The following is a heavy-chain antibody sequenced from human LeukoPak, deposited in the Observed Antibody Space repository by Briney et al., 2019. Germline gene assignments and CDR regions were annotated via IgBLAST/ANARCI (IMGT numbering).Heavy chain of an antibody. CDR3: ARGPTVFSYYYLDV. Sequence: SETLSLTCTVSGGSISSGSYYWSWIRQPAGKGLKWIGRIYTSGSTNYNPSLKSRVTISVDTSKNQVSLKLNSVTAADMAVYYCARGPTVFSYYYLDVWGKGTTVTVSS. CDR2: IYTSGST. D-gene: IGHD4-11*01. CDR1: GGSISSGSYY. V-gene: IGHV4-61*02. J-gene: IGHJ6*03.